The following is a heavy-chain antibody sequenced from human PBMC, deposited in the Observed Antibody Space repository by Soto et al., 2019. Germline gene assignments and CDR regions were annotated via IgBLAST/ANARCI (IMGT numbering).Heavy chain of an antibody. Sequence: PGGSLRLSFAASGFTFSSCSMNWVRQAPGKGLEWVSYISSSSSTIYYADSVKGRFTISRDNAKNSLYLQMHSLRDGDTAVYYCARVKVVTATDFWGQGTLVTVSS. D-gene: IGHD2-21*02. CDR3: ARVKVVTATDF. V-gene: IGHV3-48*02. CDR1: GFTFSSCS. CDR2: ISSSSSTI. J-gene: IGHJ4*02.